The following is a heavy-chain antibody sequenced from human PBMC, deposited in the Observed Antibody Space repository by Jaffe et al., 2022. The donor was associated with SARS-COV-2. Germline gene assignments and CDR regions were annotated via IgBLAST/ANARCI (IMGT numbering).Heavy chain of an antibody. CDR3: ARDLGHLVVHAMDV. V-gene: IGHV3-48*02. CDR1: GFTLSRYS. Sequence: EVQLVESGGGLVQPGGSLRLSCAASGFTLSRYSMSWVRQAPGKGLEWVSYITSSSVTIYYADSVKGRFTISRDNAKNSLYLQMNSLRDDDTAVYYCARDLGHLVVHAMDVWGQGTSVTVSS. D-gene: IGHD3-16*01. CDR2: ITSSSVTI. J-gene: IGHJ6*02.